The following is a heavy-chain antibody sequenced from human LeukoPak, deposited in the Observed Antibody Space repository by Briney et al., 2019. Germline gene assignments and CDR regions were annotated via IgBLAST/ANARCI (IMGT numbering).Heavy chain of an antibody. V-gene: IGHV3-30*03. CDR3: ARVYHDSSGYRLDY. D-gene: IGHD3-22*01. CDR1: GFTFSSYG. Sequence: GRSLRLSCAASGFTFSSYGMHWVRQAPGKGLEWVAVISYDGSNKYYADSVKGRFTISRDNSKNTPYLQMNSLKTEDTAVYYCARVYHDSSGYRLDYWGQGTLVTVSS. J-gene: IGHJ4*02. CDR2: ISYDGSNK.